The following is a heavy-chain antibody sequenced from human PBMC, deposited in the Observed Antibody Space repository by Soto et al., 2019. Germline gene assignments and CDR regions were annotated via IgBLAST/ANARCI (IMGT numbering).Heavy chain of an antibody. V-gene: IGHV3-20*04. CDR3: ARESIYCSSTSCYQPISYNWFDP. J-gene: IGHJ5*02. CDR2: INWNGGST. D-gene: IGHD2-2*01. CDR1: GISLNNSW. Sequence: GGSLRLSCVASGISLNNSWMTWVRQTPGKGLEWVSGINWNGGSTGYADSVKGRFTISRDNAKNSLYLQMNSLRAEDTALYYCARESIYCSSTSCYQPISYNWFDPWGQGTLVTVSS.